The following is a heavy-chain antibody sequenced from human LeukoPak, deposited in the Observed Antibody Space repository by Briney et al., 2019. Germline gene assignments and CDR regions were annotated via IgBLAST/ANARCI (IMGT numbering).Heavy chain of an antibody. J-gene: IGHJ4*02. CDR3: ARGPPYCSSTSCRFFDY. Sequence: ASVKVSCKASGYTFTGYYIHWVRQAPGQGLEWMGWINPNSGGTNYAQKFQGRVTMTRDTSISTAYMELSRLRSDDTAVYYCARGPPYCSSTSCRFFDYWGQGTLVTVSS. D-gene: IGHD2-2*01. CDR2: INPNSGGT. V-gene: IGHV1-2*02. CDR1: GYTFTGYY.